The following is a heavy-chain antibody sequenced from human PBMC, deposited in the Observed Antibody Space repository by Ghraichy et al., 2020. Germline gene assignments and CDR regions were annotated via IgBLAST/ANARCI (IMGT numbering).Heavy chain of an antibody. CDR1: GGSISSSSYY. V-gene: IGHV4-39*01. D-gene: IGHD2-2*01. Sequence: SETLSLTCTVSGGSISSSSYYWGWIRQPPGKGLEWIGSIYYSGSTYYNPSLKSRVTISVDTSKNQFSLKLSSVTAADTAVYYCARIRTMPGPPYFDYWGQGTLVTVSS. CDR3: ARIRTMPGPPYFDY. J-gene: IGHJ4*02. CDR2: IYYSGST.